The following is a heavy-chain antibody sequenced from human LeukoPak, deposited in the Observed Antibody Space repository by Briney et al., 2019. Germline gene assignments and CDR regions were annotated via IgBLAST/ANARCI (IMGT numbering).Heavy chain of an antibody. J-gene: IGHJ5*02. CDR3: ARDLFGELLSNWFDP. CDR2: ISYDGSNK. D-gene: IGHD3-10*02. Sequence: PGGSLRLSCAASGFTFSSYAMHWVRQAPGKGLEWVAVISYDGSNKYYADSVKGRFTISRDNSKNTLYLQMNSLRAEDTAVYYCARDLFGELLSNWFDPWGQGTLVTVSS. V-gene: IGHV3-30-3*01. CDR1: GFTFSSYA.